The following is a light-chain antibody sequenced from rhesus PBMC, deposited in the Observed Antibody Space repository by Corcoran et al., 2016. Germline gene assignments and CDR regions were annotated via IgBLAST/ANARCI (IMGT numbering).Light chain of an antibody. Sequence: AALTQPRTVSGTPGQSVTISCTGTSSDIRDYNYFSWYQQHPDTAPKLIIYEVTKRPSGVSDRFSGSKSGSTASLTISGLQAEDEADYFCCSYAGRYDYIFDVGTRLTVL. J-gene: IGLJ1*01. CDR2: EVT. CDR1: SSDIRDYNY. CDR3: CSYAGRYDYI. V-gene: IGLV2-32*01.